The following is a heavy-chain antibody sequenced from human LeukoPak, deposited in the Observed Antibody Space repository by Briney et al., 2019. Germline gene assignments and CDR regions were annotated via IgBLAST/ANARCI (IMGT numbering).Heavy chain of an antibody. CDR2: IYPGDSDT. Sequence: GGSPEISWKGFGYSFPSYWMGWVRQMPGKGLEWMGIIYPGDSDTRYSPSFQGQVPISADKSISTAYLQWSSLKASDTAMYYCARLPICFRELFGAFDIWGQGTMVTVSS. J-gene: IGHJ3*02. V-gene: IGHV5-51*01. CDR3: ARLPICFRELFGAFDI. D-gene: IGHD3-10*01. CDR1: GYSFPSYW.